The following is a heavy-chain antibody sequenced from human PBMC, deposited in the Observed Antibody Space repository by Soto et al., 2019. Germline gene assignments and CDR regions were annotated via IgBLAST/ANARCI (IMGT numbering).Heavy chain of an antibody. Sequence: QVQLVESGGGVVQPGRSLRLSCAASGFTFSSYGMHWVRQAPGKGLEWVAVILSDGSDTYYADSVKGRFTISRDNSKNTLYLQMNSLRPEETAVYYCAKDVFDAYWGQGTLVTVSS. CDR3: AKDVFDAY. J-gene: IGHJ4*02. CDR1: GFTFSSYG. CDR2: ILSDGSDT. V-gene: IGHV3-30*18. D-gene: IGHD3-16*01.